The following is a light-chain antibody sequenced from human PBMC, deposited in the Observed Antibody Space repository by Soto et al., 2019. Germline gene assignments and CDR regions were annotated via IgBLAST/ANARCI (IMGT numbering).Light chain of an antibody. CDR1: QSVSSSY. V-gene: IGKV3-20*01. Sequence: EIVMTQSPATLSVSPGERATLSCRASQSVSSSYLAWYQQKPGQAPRLLIYGASSRATGIPDRFSGSGFGTDFTLTIRRLEPEDFAVYYCKQYGTSPLTFGGGTKVDIK. CDR2: GAS. CDR3: KQYGTSPLT. J-gene: IGKJ4*01.